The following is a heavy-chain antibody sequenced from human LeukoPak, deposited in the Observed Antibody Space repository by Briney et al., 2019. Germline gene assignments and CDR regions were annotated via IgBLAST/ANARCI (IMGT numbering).Heavy chain of an antibody. CDR3: ARVGDGYNFDY. J-gene: IGHJ4*02. Sequence: PSETLSLTCSVSGDSITTSRFYWGWIRQAPGKGLEWVGSIYYTGSTYYTPSLKGRVTISMDTTKNQFSLKLPSVTAADTAVYYCARVGDGYNFDYWGQGTLVTVSS. V-gene: IGHV4-39*07. CDR1: GDSITTSRFY. CDR2: IYYTGST. D-gene: IGHD5-24*01.